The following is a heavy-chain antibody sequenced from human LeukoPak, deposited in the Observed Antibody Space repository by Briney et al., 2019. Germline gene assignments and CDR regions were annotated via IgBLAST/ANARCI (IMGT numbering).Heavy chain of an antibody. V-gene: IGHV1-8*01. CDR2: MNPNSGNT. CDR1: GYTFTSYD. Sequence: ASVKVSCKASGYTFTSYDINWVRQATGQGLEWMGWMNPNSGNTGYAQKFQGGVTMTRNTSISTAYLELSSLTSEDTAVYYCARGMTLTTATDYWGQGTLVTVSS. J-gene: IGHJ4*02. CDR3: ARGMTLTTATDY. D-gene: IGHD4-17*01.